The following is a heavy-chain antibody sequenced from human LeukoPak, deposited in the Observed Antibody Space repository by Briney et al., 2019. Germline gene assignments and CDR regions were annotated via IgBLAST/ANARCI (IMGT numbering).Heavy chain of an antibody. CDR2: TDYSGST. J-gene: IGHJ5*02. D-gene: IGHD3-16*01. CDR3: TRASSRAAGYVDWFDP. Sequence: SETLSVTCTVSGGSIFSGGYYWSWIRRHPGKGLEWIGYTDYSGSTYSNPSLKSRLTMSLDTSKNQFSLKLSSVTAADTAVYYCTRASSRAAGYVDWFDPWGQGTLVTVSS. V-gene: IGHV4-31*03. CDR1: GGSIFSGGYY.